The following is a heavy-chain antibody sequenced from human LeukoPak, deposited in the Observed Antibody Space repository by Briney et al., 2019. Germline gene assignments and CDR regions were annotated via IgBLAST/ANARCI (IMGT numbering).Heavy chain of an antibody. V-gene: IGHV4-38-2*02. CDR3: AREVGWLHPQGAFDI. Sequence: SETRSLTCTVSGYSISSGFHWGWIRQPPGKGLEWIGNVYHNGSTYYNPSLKGRVTVSVDTSKNHFSLKLGSVTAADTAVYYCAREVGWLHPQGAFDIWGQGTMVTVSS. J-gene: IGHJ3*02. CDR1: GYSISSGFH. CDR2: VYHNGST. D-gene: IGHD5-12*01.